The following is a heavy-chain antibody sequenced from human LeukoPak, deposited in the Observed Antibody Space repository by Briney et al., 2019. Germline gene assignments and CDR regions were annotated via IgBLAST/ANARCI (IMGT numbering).Heavy chain of an antibody. J-gene: IGHJ4*02. Sequence: PSETLPLTCAVYGGSLSGYYWSWIRQPPGKGLEWIGEINHSGSTNYNPSLKSRVTISVDTSKNQFSLKLSSVTAADTAVYYCARGRDWAYDYWGQGTLVTVSS. V-gene: IGHV4-34*01. D-gene: IGHD3/OR15-3a*01. CDR3: ARGRDWAYDY. CDR2: INHSGST. CDR1: GGSLSGYY.